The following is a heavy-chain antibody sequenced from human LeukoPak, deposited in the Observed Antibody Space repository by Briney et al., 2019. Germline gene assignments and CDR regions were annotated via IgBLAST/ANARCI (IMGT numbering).Heavy chain of an antibody. V-gene: IGHV3-7*01. CDR2: IDQDESDE. Sequence: GGSLRLSCAGSGFTLSDFWMSWVRQAPGKGLEWVANIDQDESDENYVDSVKGRFTISRDDAKNSLYLHVTSLRAEDTAVYYCARESTRERPGYWGQGTLVTVSS. J-gene: IGHJ4*02. CDR1: GFTLSDFW. CDR3: ARESTRERPGY. D-gene: IGHD1-1*01.